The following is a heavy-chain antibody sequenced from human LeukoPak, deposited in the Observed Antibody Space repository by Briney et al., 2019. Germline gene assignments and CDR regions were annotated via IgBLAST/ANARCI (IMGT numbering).Heavy chain of an antibody. V-gene: IGHV1-18*01. Sequence: GASVKVSCKASGYSFSSYGISWVRQAPGQGLEWMGWISGYNGNTNYAQRLQGRVTMTTDTSTSTAYMELRSLSSDDTAVYYCARDRPYYYDSSAYYPDFWGQGTLVTVSS. CDR3: ARDRPYYYDSSAYYPDF. CDR2: ISGYNGNT. J-gene: IGHJ4*02. D-gene: IGHD3-22*01. CDR1: GYSFSSYG.